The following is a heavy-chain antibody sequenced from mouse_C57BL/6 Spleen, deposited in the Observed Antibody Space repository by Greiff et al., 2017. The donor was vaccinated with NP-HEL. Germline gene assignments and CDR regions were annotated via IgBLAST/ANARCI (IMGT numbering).Heavy chain of an antibody. J-gene: IGHJ3*01. CDR3: ARRGFLFITTP. Sequence: QVHVKQSGAELVRPGTSVKVSCKASGYAFTNYLIEWVKQRPGQGLEWIGVINPGSGGTNYNEKFKGKATLTADKSSSTAYMQLSSLTSEDSAVYFCARRGFLFITTPWGQGTLVTVSA. V-gene: IGHV1-54*01. D-gene: IGHD1-1*01. CDR1: GYAFTNYL. CDR2: INPGSGGT.